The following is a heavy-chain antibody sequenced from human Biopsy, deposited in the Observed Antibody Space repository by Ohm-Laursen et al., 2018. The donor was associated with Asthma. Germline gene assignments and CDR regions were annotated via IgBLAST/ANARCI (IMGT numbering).Heavy chain of an antibody. CDR1: GDSITSGGWC. V-gene: IGHV4-31*03. D-gene: IGHD3-22*01. CDR2: IHHSGTS. Sequence: SQTLSLTCTVSGDSITSGGWCWNWIRQHPGKGLEWIGYIHHSGTSYFNPSLKSRVSFSRDTSKNQFSLRLSSVNAADTAMYYCARIPRRSGSYFVDYWGQGTLVTVSS. J-gene: IGHJ4*02. CDR3: ARIPRRSGSYFVDY.